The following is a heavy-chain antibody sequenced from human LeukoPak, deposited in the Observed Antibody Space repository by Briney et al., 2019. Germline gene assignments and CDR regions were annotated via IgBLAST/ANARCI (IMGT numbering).Heavy chain of an antibody. CDR2: INPNSGGT. V-gene: IGHV1-2*02. CDR3: ARVKRAGTRGAFDI. CDR1: GYTFTGYY. D-gene: IGHD1-7*01. J-gene: IGHJ3*02. Sequence: ASVKVSCKASGYTFTGYYMHWVRQAPGQGLEWMGWINPNSGGTNYAQKFQGRVTMTRDTSISTAYMELSRLRSDDTAVYYCARVKRAGTRGAFDIWGQGTMVTVSS.